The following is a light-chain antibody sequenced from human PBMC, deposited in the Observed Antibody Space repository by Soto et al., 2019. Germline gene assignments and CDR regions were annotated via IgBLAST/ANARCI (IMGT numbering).Light chain of an antibody. CDR2: AAS. CDR3: QQLNSYPLT. Sequence: DIQLTQSPSFLSASVGDRVTITCRASQDISSYFAWYQQKPGKAPKLLIYAASTLQTAVPSRLSGSGSGTEFTLTISSLQPEDFATYYCQQLNSYPLTFGGGTKVDIK. V-gene: IGKV1-9*01. CDR1: QDISSY. J-gene: IGKJ4*01.